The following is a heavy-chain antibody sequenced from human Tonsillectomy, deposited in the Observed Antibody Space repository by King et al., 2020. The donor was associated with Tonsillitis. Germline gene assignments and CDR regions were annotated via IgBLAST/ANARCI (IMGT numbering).Heavy chain of an antibody. D-gene: IGHD3-10*01. V-gene: IGHV5-51*01. J-gene: IGHJ4*02. Sequence: VQLVESGAEVKKPGESLKISCKGSGYSFTNNWIGWVRQMPGKGLEWMGFIYPGDADTTYSPSFQGQVTISADKSISTAYLQWSSLKASDTAMYYCAKHRGGYFASGTFDYWGQGTLVTVSS. CDR3: AKHRGGYFASGTFDY. CDR2: IYPGDADT. CDR1: GYSFTNNW.